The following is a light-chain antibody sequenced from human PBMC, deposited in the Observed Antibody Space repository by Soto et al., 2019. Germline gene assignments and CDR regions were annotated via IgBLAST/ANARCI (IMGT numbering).Light chain of an antibody. CDR3: HVWETASDQGV. CDR2: DDS. CDR1: NIGSKS. V-gene: IGLV3-21*02. J-gene: IGLJ3*02. Sequence: SYELTPPPSVSVAAGQTARITCEGHNIGSKSVHWYQHNPGQAPLLLLYDDSDRPSGIPEQFSGSSSGNTATLTISRVEAADEADFYWHVWETASDQGVFGGGTKLTVL.